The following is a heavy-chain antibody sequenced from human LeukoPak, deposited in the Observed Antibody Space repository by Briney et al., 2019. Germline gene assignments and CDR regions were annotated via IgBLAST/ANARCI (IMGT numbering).Heavy chain of an antibody. Sequence: GGSLRLSCAASGFSFRSYAMSWVRQAPAMGLEWVSAISGSGGTTDYADSVKGRFTISRDNSKNTLYLQMNSLRAEDTAVYYCATAAGADFFDYWGQGTLVTVSS. CDR3: ATAAGADFFDY. D-gene: IGHD3-3*01. J-gene: IGHJ4*02. CDR1: GFSFRSYA. CDR2: ISGSGGTT. V-gene: IGHV3-23*01.